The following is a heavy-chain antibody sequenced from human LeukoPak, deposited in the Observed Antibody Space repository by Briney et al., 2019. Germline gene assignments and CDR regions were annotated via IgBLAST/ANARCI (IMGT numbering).Heavy chain of an antibody. J-gene: IGHJ3*02. V-gene: IGHV3-23*01. Sequence: GGSLRLSCAASGFTFSSYAMSWVRQAPGKGLEWVATISDSGGSTYYADSVKGRFTISRDNAKNTLYLQMNSLRAQDTAVYYCANDGAYYDSSTDAFDIWGQGTMVTVSS. D-gene: IGHD3-22*01. CDR3: ANDGAYYDSSTDAFDI. CDR2: ISDSGGST. CDR1: GFTFSSYA.